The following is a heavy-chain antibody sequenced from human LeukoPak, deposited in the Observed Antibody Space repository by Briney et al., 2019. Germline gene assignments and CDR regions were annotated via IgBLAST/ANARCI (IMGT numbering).Heavy chain of an antibody. Sequence: PSETLSLTCTVSGGSISPYYWSWIRQPPGKGLEWIGYIYYSGSTNYNPSLKSRVTISVDTSKNQFSLKLSSVTAVDTAVYYCARVTGYMIEDYFDYWGQGILVTVSS. J-gene: IGHJ4*02. CDR3: ARVTGYMIEDYFDY. D-gene: IGHD3-9*01. V-gene: IGHV4-59*01. CDR1: GGSISPYY. CDR2: IYYSGST.